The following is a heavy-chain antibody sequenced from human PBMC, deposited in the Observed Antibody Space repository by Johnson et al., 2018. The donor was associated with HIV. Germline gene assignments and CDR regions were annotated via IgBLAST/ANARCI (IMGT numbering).Heavy chain of an antibody. V-gene: IGHV3-23*04. Sequence: VQLVESGGGLVQPGGSLRLSCAASGFTFSSYAMNWVRQAPGKGLEWVSAISGRGGSTYYADSVKDRFTISRDTSKNTLYLQMNSLRVEDTAMYYCAKMLDLGDDGYDIWGQGTMVTVSS. D-gene: IGHD3/OR15-3a*01. J-gene: IGHJ3*02. CDR3: AKMLDLGDDGYDI. CDR1: GFTFSSYA. CDR2: ISGRGGST.